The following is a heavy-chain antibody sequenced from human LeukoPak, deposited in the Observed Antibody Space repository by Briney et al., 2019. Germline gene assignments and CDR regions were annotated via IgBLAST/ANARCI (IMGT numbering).Heavy chain of an antibody. CDR2: IYHSGST. CDR3: ARPGVGSGLYGAFDI. J-gene: IGHJ3*02. CDR1: GYSISSGYY. V-gene: IGHV4-38-2*02. Sequence: SETLSLTCTVSGYSISSGYYWGWIRPPPGKGLEWIGSIYHSGSTYYNPSLKSRVILSVDKSKNQFSLKLRSVTAADTAVYYCARPGVGSGLYGAFDIWGQGTMVTVSS. D-gene: IGHD2/OR15-2a*01.